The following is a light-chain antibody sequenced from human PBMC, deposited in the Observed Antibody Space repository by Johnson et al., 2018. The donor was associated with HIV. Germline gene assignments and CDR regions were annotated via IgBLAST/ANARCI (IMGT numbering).Light chain of an antibody. CDR1: SSNIGNNY. CDR2: DNN. CDR3: GTWDSSLSKGV. V-gene: IGLV1-51*01. Sequence: QSVLTQPPSMSAAPGQRVTISCSGSSSNIGNNYVSWYQQVPGAAPKLLIYDNNRRPSGIPDRFSGSKSGTSATLGITGLQTGDEADYYCGTWDSSLSKGVFGTGTKVTVL. J-gene: IGLJ1*01.